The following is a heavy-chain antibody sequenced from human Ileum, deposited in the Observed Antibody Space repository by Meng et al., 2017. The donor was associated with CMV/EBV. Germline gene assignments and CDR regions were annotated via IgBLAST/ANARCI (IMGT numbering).Heavy chain of an antibody. J-gene: IGHJ5*02. CDR2: IYYNGIT. Sequence: QVQLEESGPGLVKPSQTLSLTCPVSGASITNDDYYWSWIRQPPGKGLEWIGYIYYNGITYYNPSLKSRIAILVDTSKSQFSLIVSSVTAADTAVYYCAKYSGPSRWFDPWGQGTLVTVSS. V-gene: IGHV4-30-4*01. CDR3: AKYSGPSRWFDP. CDR1: GASITNDDYY. D-gene: IGHD5-12*01.